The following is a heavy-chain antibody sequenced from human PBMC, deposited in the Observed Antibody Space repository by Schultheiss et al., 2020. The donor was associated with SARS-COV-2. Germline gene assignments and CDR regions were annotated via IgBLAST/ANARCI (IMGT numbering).Heavy chain of an antibody. J-gene: IGHJ4*02. CDR1: GFIFSDYA. CDR3: ARGRYSSSQFDY. CDR2: INHSGST. V-gene: IGHV4-34*01. Sequence: GSLRLSCAASGFIFSDYAMNWVRQAPGKGLEWIGEINHSGSTNYNPSLKSRVTISVDTSKNQFSLKLSSVTAADTAVYYCARGRYSSSQFDYWGQGTLVTVSS. D-gene: IGHD6-13*01.